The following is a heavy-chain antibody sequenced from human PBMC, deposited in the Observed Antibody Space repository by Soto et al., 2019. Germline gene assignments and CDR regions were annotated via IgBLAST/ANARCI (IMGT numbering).Heavy chain of an antibody. J-gene: IGHJ4*02. CDR2: ISYDGSNK. V-gene: IGHV3-30*01. Sequence: GGSLRLSCAASGFTFSSYAMHWVRQAPGKGLEWVAVISYDGSNKYYADSVKGRFTITRDNSKNTLYLQMNSLRAKDTAVYYCARDPDSSGYYYVAADYWGQGTLVTVSS. CDR3: ARDPDSSGYYYVAADY. CDR1: GFTFSSYA. D-gene: IGHD3-22*01.